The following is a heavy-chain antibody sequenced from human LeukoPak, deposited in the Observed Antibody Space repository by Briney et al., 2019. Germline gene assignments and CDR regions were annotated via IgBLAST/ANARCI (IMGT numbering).Heavy chain of an antibody. CDR1: GFTFSSYA. CDR3: AKEVSGGFYAPFDY. Sequence: SGGSLRLSCAASGFTFSSYAMSWVRQAPGKGLEWVSAISVNGGSTYYADSVKGRFTISRDNAKNPLYLQMNSLRAEDTAVYYCAKEVSGGFYAPFDYWGQGTLVTASS. D-gene: IGHD3-10*01. CDR2: ISVNGGST. V-gene: IGHV3-23*01. J-gene: IGHJ4*02.